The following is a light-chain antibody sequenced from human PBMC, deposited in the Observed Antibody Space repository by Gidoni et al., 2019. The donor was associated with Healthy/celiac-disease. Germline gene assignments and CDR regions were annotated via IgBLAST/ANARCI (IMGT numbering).Light chain of an antibody. V-gene: IGKV3-15*01. CDR2: GAS. CDR1: QSVSSN. Sequence: EIVMTQSPATLSVSPGERATLSCRASQSVSSNLAWYQQKPGQAPRLLSYGASTRATGIPARFSGSGSGTEFTLTISSLQSEDFAVYYCQQYNNWHTFXGXTKVEIK. CDR3: QQYNNWHT. J-gene: IGKJ4*01.